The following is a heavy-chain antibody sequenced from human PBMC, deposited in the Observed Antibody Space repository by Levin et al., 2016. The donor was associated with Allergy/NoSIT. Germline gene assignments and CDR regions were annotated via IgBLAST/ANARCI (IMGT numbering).Heavy chain of an antibody. CDR1: GFTFSSYG. J-gene: IGHJ4*02. Sequence: GESLKISCAASGFTFSSYGMHWVRQAPGKGLEWVAVISNDGSNKYYADAVKGRFTISRENSKNTLYLQMNSLRGEDTAVFYCAKSRFSSTVTTHFDHWGQGTLVTVSS. V-gene: IGHV3-30*18. CDR2: ISNDGSNK. D-gene: IGHD5-24*01. CDR3: AKSRFSSTVTTHFDH.